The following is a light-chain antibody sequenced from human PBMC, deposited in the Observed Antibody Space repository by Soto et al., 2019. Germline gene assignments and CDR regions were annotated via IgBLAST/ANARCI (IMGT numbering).Light chain of an antibody. J-gene: IGKJ1*01. CDR1: QSISSW. CDR2: KAS. Sequence: DIQMTQSPSTLSASVGDRVTITCRASQSISSWLAWYQQKPGKAPKLLIYKASSLESGVPSRFSGSGSGTEFTLTNSSLQPDDFATYYYQQYNSYSLTFGQGTKVEIK. V-gene: IGKV1-5*03. CDR3: QQYNSYSLT.